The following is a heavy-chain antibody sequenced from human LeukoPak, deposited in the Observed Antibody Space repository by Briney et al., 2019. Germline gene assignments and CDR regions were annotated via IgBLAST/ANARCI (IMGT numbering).Heavy chain of an antibody. CDR1: GFTFSNHW. V-gene: IGHV3-74*01. D-gene: IGHD3-22*01. CDR3: ARDYYMGIVDQ. CDR2: ISKDGSTS. Sequence: GGSLRLSCTASGFTFSNHWMHWVRQAPGKGLVWVSVISKDGSTSIYADSVRGRLTISRDNAKNTLYLQMNSLRVEDTSVYYCARDYYMGIVDQWGQGTRVTVSS. J-gene: IGHJ5*02.